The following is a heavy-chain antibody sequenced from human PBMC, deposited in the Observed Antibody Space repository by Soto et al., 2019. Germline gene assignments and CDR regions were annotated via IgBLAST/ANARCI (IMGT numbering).Heavy chain of an antibody. D-gene: IGHD3-3*01. V-gene: IGHV4-34*01. CDR2: INHSGST. Sequence: PSDTLSLTCAVYGGSFSGYYWSWIRQPPGKGLEWIGEINHSGSTNYNPSLKSRVTISVDTSKNQFSLKLSSVTAADTAVYYCARFLPKDFYYYYYGMDVWGQGTTVTVSS. CDR3: ARFLPKDFYYYYYGMDV. CDR1: GGSFSGYY. J-gene: IGHJ6*02.